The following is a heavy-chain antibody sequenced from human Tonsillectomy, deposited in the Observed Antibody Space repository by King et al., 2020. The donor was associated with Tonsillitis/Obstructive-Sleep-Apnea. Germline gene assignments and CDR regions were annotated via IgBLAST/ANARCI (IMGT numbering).Heavy chain of an antibody. CDR3: ARGEKITYYDFWSGYYY. CDR1: GFTFSSYA. CDR2: ISYDGSNK. Sequence: VQLVESGGGVVQPGRSLRLSCAASGFTFSSYAMHWVRQAPGKGLEWVAVISYDGSNKYYADSVKGRFTISRDNSKNTLYLQMNSLRAEDTAVYYCARGEKITYYDFWSGYYYWGQGTLVTVSS. D-gene: IGHD3-3*01. J-gene: IGHJ4*02. V-gene: IGHV3-30*04.